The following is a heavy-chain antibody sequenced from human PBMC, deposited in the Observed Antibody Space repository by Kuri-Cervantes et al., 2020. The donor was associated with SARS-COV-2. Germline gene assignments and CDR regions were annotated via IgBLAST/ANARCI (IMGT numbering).Heavy chain of an antibody. CDR2: IKSKTDGGTT. CDR1: GGSISSSSYY. J-gene: IGHJ4*02. D-gene: IGHD3-22*01. Sequence: GGSLRLSCTVSGGSISSSSYYWGWIRQPPGKGLEWIGSIKSKTDGGTTDYAAPVKGRFTISRDDSKNTLYLQMNSLKTEDTAVYYCTWTDSSGYYFDFDYWGQGTLVTVSS. V-gene: IGHV3-15*01. CDR3: TWTDSSGYYFDFDY.